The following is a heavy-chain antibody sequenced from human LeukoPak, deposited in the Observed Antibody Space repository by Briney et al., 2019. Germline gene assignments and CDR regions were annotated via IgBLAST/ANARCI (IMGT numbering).Heavy chain of an antibody. J-gene: IGHJ4*02. Sequence: GGSLRLSCAASGFTFSSYGMHWVRQAPGKGLEWVAFIRYDGSNKYYADSVKGRFTISRDNSKNTLYLQMNSLRAEDTAVYYCAKRRWMYYYDSGGYYYVDHDYWGQGTLVTVSS. D-gene: IGHD3-22*01. CDR1: GFTFSSYG. CDR3: AKRRWMYYYDSGGYYYVDHDY. V-gene: IGHV3-30*02. CDR2: IRYDGSNK.